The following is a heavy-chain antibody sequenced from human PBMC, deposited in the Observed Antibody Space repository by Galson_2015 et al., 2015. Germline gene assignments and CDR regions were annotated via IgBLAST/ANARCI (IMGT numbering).Heavy chain of an antibody. CDR1: GGSISSGDYY. CDR3: AGVGVGGYSYGYLDY. V-gene: IGHV4-30-4*01. Sequence: TLSLTCTVSGGSISSGDYYWSWIRQPPGKGLEWIGYIYYSGSTYYNPSLKSRVTISVDTSKNQFSLKLSSVTAADTAVYYWAGVGVGGYSYGYLDYWGQGTLVTVSS. J-gene: IGHJ4*02. CDR2: IYYSGST. D-gene: IGHD5-18*01.